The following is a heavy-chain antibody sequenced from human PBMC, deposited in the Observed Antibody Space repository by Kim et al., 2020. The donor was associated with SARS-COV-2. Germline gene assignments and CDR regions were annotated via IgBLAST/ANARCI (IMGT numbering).Heavy chain of an antibody. V-gene: IGHV1-69*01. Sequence: NYAQKFRGRVTITADESTRTAYMGLSSLRAEDTAVYYWAREPYPNANWFDPWGQGTLVTVSS. J-gene: IGHJ5*02. D-gene: IGHD1-1*01. CDR3: AREPYPNANWFDP.